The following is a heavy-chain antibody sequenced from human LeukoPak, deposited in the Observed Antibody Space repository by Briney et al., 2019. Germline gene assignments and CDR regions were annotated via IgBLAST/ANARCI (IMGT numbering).Heavy chain of an antibody. D-gene: IGHD6-13*01. Sequence: AAVKVSCKASGYTFTGYYMHWVRQAPGQGLEWMGWINPNNGGTSYAQKFQGRVTMTRDTSITTSYMELPSLTSDDTAVYYCARGYSSPVPNFDYWGQGTLVTVSS. V-gene: IGHV1-2*02. J-gene: IGHJ4*02. CDR1: GYTFTGYY. CDR3: ARGYSSPVPNFDY. CDR2: INPNNGGT.